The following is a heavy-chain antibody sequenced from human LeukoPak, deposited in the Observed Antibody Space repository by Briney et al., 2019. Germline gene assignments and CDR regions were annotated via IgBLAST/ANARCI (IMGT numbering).Heavy chain of an antibody. D-gene: IGHD3-3*02. Sequence: KSGGSLRLSCAASGFPFTYAWMSWVRQAPGKGLEWVGRIKSKPDGGTTDYAAPVKGRFSISRDDSKTTVSLQMNSLKTEDTAVYYCTTDSTLGGSHFYWGQGILVTVSS. CDR2: IKSKPDGGTT. CDR1: GFPFTYAW. J-gene: IGHJ4*02. V-gene: IGHV3-15*01. CDR3: TTDSTLGGSHFY.